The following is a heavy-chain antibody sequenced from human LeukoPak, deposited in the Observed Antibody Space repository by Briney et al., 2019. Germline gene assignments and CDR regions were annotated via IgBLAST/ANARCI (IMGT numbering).Heavy chain of an antibody. V-gene: IGHV3-15*01. CDR2: IKSKTDGGTT. D-gene: IGHD5-18*01. CDR1: GFTFSNAW. J-gene: IGHJ4*02. Sequence: PAGSLRLSCAASGFTFSNAWISWVRQAPGTGLERVGRIKSKTDGGTTDYAAPVKGRFTMSRDDSKNTLYLQMNSLKTEDTAVYYCTQYTYGFFQYWGQGTLVTVSS. CDR3: TQYTYGFFQY.